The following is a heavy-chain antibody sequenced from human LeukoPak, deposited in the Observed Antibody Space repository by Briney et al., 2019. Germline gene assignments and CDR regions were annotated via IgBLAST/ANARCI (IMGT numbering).Heavy chain of an antibody. D-gene: IGHD3-10*01. CDR3: ARQRRFGEPWYFDY. Sequence: SETLSLTCTVSGGSINISNYHWGWVRQSPGKGLEWIGSIYYSGKTYYNPSLKSRVTISVDTSKNQFSLKLSSVTAADTDIYYCARQRRFGEPWYFDYWGQGALVTVSS. V-gene: IGHV4-39*01. CDR2: IYYSGKT. J-gene: IGHJ4*02. CDR1: GGSINISNYH.